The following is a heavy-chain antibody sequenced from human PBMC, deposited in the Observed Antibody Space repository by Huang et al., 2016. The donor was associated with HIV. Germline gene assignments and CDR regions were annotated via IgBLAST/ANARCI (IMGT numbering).Heavy chain of an antibody. CDR1: GFTFGSFG. Sequence: QVQLVESGGGVVQPGGYLRLSCTASGFTFGSFGMHWVRQAPGKGLEWVAFIRYDGNNYYYADSVRGRFTISRDNSKDTLYLQMNRLRPDDSAVYYCAKDLTYTFGRHFDYWGRGTLVTVSS. V-gene: IGHV3-30*02. CDR3: AKDLTYTFGRHFDY. J-gene: IGHJ4*02. CDR2: IRYDGNNY. D-gene: IGHD3-3*01.